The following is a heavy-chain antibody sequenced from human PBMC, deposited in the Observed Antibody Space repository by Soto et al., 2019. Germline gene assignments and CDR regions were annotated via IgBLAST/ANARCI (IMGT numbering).Heavy chain of an antibody. V-gene: IGHV3-49*03. J-gene: IGHJ4*02. CDR2: IRSKAYGGTT. CDR1: GFTFGDYA. Sequence: GGSLRLSCTASGFTFGDYAMSWFHQAPGKGLEWVGFIRSKAYGGTTEYAASVKGRFTISRDDSKSIAYLQMNSLKTEDTAVYYCTRAPYDSSGYFVFWGQGTLVTVSS. CDR3: TRAPYDSSGYFVF. D-gene: IGHD3-22*01.